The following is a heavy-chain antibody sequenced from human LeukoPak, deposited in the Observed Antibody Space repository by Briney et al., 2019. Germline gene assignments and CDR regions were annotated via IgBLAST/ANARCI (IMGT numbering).Heavy chain of an antibody. CDR3: ARAVDY. CDR2: ISYDGSNK. J-gene: IGHJ4*02. Sequence: GGSLRLSCAASGFTFSSYAMHWVRQAPGKGLEWVAVISYDGSNKYYADSVKGRFTISRDNSKNTLYLQMNSLRAEDTAVYYCARAVDYWGQGTLVTVSS. V-gene: IGHV3-30*04. CDR1: GFTFSSYA.